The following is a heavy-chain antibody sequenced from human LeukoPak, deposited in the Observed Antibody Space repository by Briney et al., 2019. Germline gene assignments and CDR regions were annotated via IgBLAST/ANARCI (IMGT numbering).Heavy chain of an antibody. CDR2: IDPSGGST. CDR1: GYIFTSYH. J-gene: IGHJ4*02. Sequence: GASVKVSCKASGYIFTSYHMHWVRQAPGQGLEWMGVIDPSGGSTSYAQKLQDRVTITADASTSTAYMELSSLRSEDTAVYYCATYCSSTSCYIWGYYFDYWGQGTLVTVSS. CDR3: ATYCSSTSCYIWGYYFDY. V-gene: IGHV1-46*04. D-gene: IGHD2-2*01.